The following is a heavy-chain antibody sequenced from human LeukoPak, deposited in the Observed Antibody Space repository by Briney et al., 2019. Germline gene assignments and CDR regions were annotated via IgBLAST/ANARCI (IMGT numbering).Heavy chain of an antibody. CDR1: GYSFTSHW. V-gene: IGHV5-51*01. J-gene: IGHJ4*02. CDR3: ARQSRDGSKTRGYYFDY. Sequence: GESLKISCKGSGYSFTSHWIGWVRQMPGKGLEWMGIIYPGDSDTRYSPSFQGQVTISADKSISTAYLQWSSLKASDTAMYYCARQSRDGSKTRGYYFDYWGQGTLVTVSS. CDR2: IYPGDSDT. D-gene: IGHD3-10*01.